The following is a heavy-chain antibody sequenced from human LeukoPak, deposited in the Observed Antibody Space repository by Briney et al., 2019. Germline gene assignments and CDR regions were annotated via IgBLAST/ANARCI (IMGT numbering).Heavy chain of an antibody. D-gene: IGHD4-17*01. CDR2: ISGSGGST. J-gene: IGHJ5*02. CDR3: ARRVTTVTTSWFDP. CDR1: GFTFSTYG. V-gene: IGHV3-23*01. Sequence: GGSLRLSCAASGFTFSTYGISWVRQAPGKGLEWVSAISGSGGSTYYADSVKGRFTISRENSKNTLYLQMNSLRAEDTAVYYCARRVTTVTTSWFDPWGQGTLVTVSS.